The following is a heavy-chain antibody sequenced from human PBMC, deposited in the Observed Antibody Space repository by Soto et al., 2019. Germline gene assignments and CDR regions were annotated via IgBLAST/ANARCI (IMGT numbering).Heavy chain of an antibody. Sequence: QVQLVQSGAEVKKPGSSVKVSCKASGGTSSSYAISWVRQAPGQGLEWMGGIIPIFDTANYAQNFQGRVTITADEYTSTAYMERSSLRSEDTAVYYCARHDCISSSCYYYYYYGMDVWGQGTTVTVSS. V-gene: IGHV1-69*12. CDR3: ARHDCISSSCYYYYYYGMDV. D-gene: IGHD2-2*01. J-gene: IGHJ6*02. CDR2: IIPIFDTA. CDR1: GGTSSSYA.